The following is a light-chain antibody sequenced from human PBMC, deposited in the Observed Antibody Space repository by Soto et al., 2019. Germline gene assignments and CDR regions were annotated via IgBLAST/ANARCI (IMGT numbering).Light chain of an antibody. J-gene: IGLJ1*01. CDR2: DVS. CDR3: NSYTSNNTYV. V-gene: IGLV2-14*03. CDR1: SSDVGAFNY. Sequence: QSVLTQPASVSGSPGQAITISCSGTSSDVGAFNYVSSYQQHPGKAPKLMIYDVSNRPSGVSNRFSGSKSGNTASLTISGLRAEDEADYYCNSYTSNNTYVFGTGTKVTVL.